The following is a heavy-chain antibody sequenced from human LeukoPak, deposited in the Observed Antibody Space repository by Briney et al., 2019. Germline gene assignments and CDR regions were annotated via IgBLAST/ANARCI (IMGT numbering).Heavy chain of an antibody. D-gene: IGHD3-22*01. J-gene: IGHJ4*02. CDR1: GFTFSGFA. CDR3: ARSIYDSSGYYHYFDY. V-gene: IGHV3-23*01. CDR2: VSGSGGST. Sequence: PGGSLRLSCAASGFTFSGFAMGWVRQAPGKGLEWVSAVSGSGGSTYYADSVKGRFTISRDNSKNTLYLQMNTLRAEDTAVYYCARSIYDSSGYYHYFDYWGQGTLVTVSS.